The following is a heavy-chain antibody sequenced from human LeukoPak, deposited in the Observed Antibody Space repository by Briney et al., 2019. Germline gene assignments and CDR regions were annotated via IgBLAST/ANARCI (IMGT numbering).Heavy chain of an antibody. V-gene: IGHV4-61*02. D-gene: IGHD6-19*01. J-gene: IGHJ2*01. CDR2: ICTSGST. CDR3: ARAEMEAGLLKGNWYFDL. CDR1: GVSISSGSYY. Sequence: PSETLSLTCTVSGVSISSGSYYWSWIRQPAGKGLEWIGRICTSGSTNYNPSLKSRVTMSVDTSKNQFSLKLSSVTAADTAVYYCARAEMEAGLLKGNWYFDLWGRGTLVTVSS.